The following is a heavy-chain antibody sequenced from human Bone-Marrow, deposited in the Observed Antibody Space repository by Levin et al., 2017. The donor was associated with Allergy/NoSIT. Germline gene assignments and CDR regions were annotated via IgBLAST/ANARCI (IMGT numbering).Heavy chain of an antibody. CDR1: GFTFNTYY. D-gene: IGHD5-12*01. CDR2: ISSGSSHI. Sequence: AGGSLRLSCAASGFTFNTYYMNWVRQAPGKGLEWVSSISSGSSHIYYADSVKGRFTVSRDNARNSLYLQMNSLRAEDTAVYYCARLSGAYDRFDFDFWGQGTLLTVSS. J-gene: IGHJ4*02. V-gene: IGHV3-21*01. CDR3: ARLSGAYDRFDFDF.